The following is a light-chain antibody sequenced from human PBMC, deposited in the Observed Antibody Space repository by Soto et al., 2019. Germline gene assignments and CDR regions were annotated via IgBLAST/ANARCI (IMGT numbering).Light chain of an antibody. J-gene: IGKJ1*01. V-gene: IGKV3-20*01. CDR2: DSS. CDR3: QQYDSSPRT. CDR1: QSVSSH. Sequence: EIVLTQSPATLSLSPGERATLSCRASQSVSSHLVWYQQKPGQAPRLLIYDSSNRATGIPDRFSGSGSGTDFTLTISRLEPEDFAVYWCQQYDSSPRTFGQGTKVEIK.